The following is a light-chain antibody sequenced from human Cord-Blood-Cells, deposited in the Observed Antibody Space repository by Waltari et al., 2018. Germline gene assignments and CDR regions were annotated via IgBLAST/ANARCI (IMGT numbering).Light chain of an antibody. CDR3: QQRSNWPLT. Sequence: EIVLTQSPATLSLSPGERATLSCRASQSVSSYLAWYQQKPGQAPRLLIYDAYNRATGIPARCSGSGSGTDFTLTISSLEPEDFAVYYCQQRSNWPLTFGGGTKVEIK. CDR1: QSVSSY. V-gene: IGKV3-11*01. CDR2: DAY. J-gene: IGKJ4*01.